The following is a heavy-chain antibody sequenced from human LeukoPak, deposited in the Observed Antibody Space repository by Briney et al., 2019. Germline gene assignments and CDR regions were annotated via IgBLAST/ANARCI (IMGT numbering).Heavy chain of an antibody. CDR2: IYTSGST. CDR1: GGSISSDY. V-gene: IGHV4-4*07. D-gene: IGHD3-10*01. J-gene: IGHJ4*02. Sequence: SETLSLTCTVSGGSISSDYWSWSRQPAGKGLEGSGRIYTSGSTNYNPSLKSRVTMSVDTSKNQFSLKLSSVTAADTAVYYCARGVGLRGIPPHHPYYFDYWGQGTLVTVSS. CDR3: ARGVGLRGIPPHHPYYFDY.